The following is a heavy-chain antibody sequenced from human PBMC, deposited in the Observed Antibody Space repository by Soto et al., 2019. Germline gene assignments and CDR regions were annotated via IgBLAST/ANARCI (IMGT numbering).Heavy chain of an antibody. CDR2: IDPSDTYT. CDR3: ARHEGRYSTASPLDQ. CDR1: EYSLTTHW. J-gene: IGHJ4*02. V-gene: IGHV5-10-1*01. Sequence: PGASLKISCKGSEYSLTTHWIRWWRQMPGKGLEWMGSIDPSDTYTKYSPSFQGHITISADNAISTAYLQWSSLKASYTATYYCARHEGRYSTASPLDQWGEGTRVTVAA. D-gene: IGHD6-6*01.